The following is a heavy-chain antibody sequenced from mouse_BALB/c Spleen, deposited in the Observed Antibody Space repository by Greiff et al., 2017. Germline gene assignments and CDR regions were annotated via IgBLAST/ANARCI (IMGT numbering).Heavy chain of an antibody. D-gene: IGHD2-2*01. CDR1: GFTFSSYA. Sequence: EVKLVESGGGLVKPGGSLKLSCAASGFTFSSYAMSWVRQTPEKRLEWVATISSGGSYTYYPDSVKGRFTISRDNAKNTLYLQMSSLRSEDTAMYYCARLRGYDKSAMDYWGQGTSVTVSS. J-gene: IGHJ4*01. CDR2: ISSGGSYT. CDR3: ARLRGYDKSAMDY. V-gene: IGHV5-9-3*01.